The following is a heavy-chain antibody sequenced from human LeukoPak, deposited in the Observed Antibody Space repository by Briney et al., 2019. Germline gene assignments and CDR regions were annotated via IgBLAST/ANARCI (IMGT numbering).Heavy chain of an antibody. V-gene: IGHV3-11*04. D-gene: IGHD3-10*01. J-gene: IGHJ4*02. CDR1: GFTFSDYY. CDR2: ISSSGSTI. Sequence: GRSLRLSCAASGFTFSDYYMSWLRQAPGKGLEWVSYISSSGSTIYYAASVKGRFTISRDNAKKSLYLQMNSLRAEDTAVYYCARGRGFVTPFDYWGQGTLVTVSS. CDR3: ARGRGFVTPFDY.